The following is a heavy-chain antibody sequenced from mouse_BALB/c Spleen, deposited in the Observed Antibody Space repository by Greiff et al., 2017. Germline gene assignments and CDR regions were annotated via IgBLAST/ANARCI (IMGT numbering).Heavy chain of an antibody. D-gene: IGHD1-1*01. V-gene: IGHV14-3*02. Sequence: EVQLHQSGAELVKPGASVKLSCTASGFNIKDTYMHWVKQRPEQGLEWIGRIDPANGNTKYDPKFQGKATITADTSSNTAYLQLSSLTSEDTAVYYCATYYYGSSYGYFDVWGAGTTVTVSS. J-gene: IGHJ1*01. CDR3: ATYYYGSSYGYFDV. CDR1: GFNIKDTY. CDR2: IDPANGNT.